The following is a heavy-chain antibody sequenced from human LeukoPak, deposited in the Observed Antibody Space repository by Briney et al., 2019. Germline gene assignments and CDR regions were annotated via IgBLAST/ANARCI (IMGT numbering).Heavy chain of an antibody. J-gene: IGHJ4*02. CDR3: ARDKIVGATYFDY. CDR1: GFTFSCYS. V-gene: IGHV3-21*01. D-gene: IGHD1-26*01. Sequence: GGSLRLSCAASGFTFSCYSMNWVRQAPGKGLEWVSSISSSSSYIYYADSVKGRFTISRDNAKNSLNLQMNSLRAEDTAIYYRARDKIVGATYFDYWGQGTLVTASS. CDR2: ISSSSSYI.